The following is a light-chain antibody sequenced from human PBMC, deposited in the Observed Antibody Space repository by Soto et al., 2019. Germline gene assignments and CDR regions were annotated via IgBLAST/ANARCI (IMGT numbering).Light chain of an antibody. J-gene: IGKJ1*01. V-gene: IGKV1-5*03. CDR2: KAS. Sequence: PSTLSASVGDRVTITCRASQSISSWLAWYQQKPGKAPKLLIYKASSLESGVPSRFSGSGSGTEFTLTISSLQPDDFATYYCQQYNSYSWTFGQGTKVDIK. CDR3: QQYNSYSWT. CDR1: QSISSW.